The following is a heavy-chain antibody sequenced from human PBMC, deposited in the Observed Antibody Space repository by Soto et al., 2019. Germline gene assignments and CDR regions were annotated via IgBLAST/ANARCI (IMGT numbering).Heavy chain of an antibody. CDR3: ARVRGDGYKKYYYYGMDV. Sequence: SGPTLVNPTQTLTLTCTFSGFSLSTSGVGVGWIRQPPGKALEWLALIYWDDDKRYSPSLKSRLTITKDTSKNQVVLTMTNMDPVDTATYYCARVRGDGYKKYYYYGMDVWGQGTTVTVSS. J-gene: IGHJ6*02. CDR2: IYWDDDK. D-gene: IGHD5-12*01. V-gene: IGHV2-5*02. CDR1: GFSLSTSGVG.